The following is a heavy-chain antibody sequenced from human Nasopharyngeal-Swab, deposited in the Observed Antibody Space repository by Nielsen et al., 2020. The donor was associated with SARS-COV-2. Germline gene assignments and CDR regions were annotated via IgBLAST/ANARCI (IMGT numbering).Heavy chain of an antibody. V-gene: IGHV3-11*04. CDR1: GFTFSDYY. D-gene: IGHD2-2*01. J-gene: IGHJ6*02. CDR2: IRSSGSTI. CDR3: ARVIVVVPAAGPAVTQNYYYGMDV. Sequence: GESLKISCAASGFTFSDYYMSWIRQAPGKGLEWVSYIRSSGSTIYYAYSVKGRFTISRDNAKNPLYLQMNSLRAEDPDVYYCARVIVVVPAAGPAVTQNYYYGMDVWGQGTTVTVSS.